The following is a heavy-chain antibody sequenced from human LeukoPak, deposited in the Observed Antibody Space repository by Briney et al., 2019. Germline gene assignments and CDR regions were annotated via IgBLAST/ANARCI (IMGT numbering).Heavy chain of an antibody. CDR3: ARHGPPDPYSSSWYPFDY. J-gene: IGHJ4*02. CDR2: IYYSGST. D-gene: IGHD6-13*01. CDR1: GASISSTSYY. V-gene: IGHV4-39*01. Sequence: KASETLSLTCTVSGASISSTSYYWGWIRQPPGKGLEWIGSIYYSGSTYYNPSLKSRVTISVDTSKNQFSLKLSSVTAADTAVYYCARHGPPDPYSSSWYPFDYWGQGTLVTVSS.